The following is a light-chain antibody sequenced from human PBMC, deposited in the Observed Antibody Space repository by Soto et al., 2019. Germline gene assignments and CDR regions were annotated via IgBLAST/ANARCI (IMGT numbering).Light chain of an antibody. J-gene: IGKJ3*01. CDR1: QRVSSN. Sequence: EIVMTQSPATLSVSPGERATLSCRASQRVSSNLAWYQQKPGQAPRLLIYGASTRATGIPARFSGSGSETEFTLTISSLQSEDFAVYYCQQRGNWPPGFTFGPGTTVDMK. CDR2: GAS. CDR3: QQRGNWPPGFT. V-gene: IGKV3-15*01.